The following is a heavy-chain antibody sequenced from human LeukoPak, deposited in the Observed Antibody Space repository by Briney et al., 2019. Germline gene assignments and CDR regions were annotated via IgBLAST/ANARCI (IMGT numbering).Heavy chain of an antibody. V-gene: IGHV1-69*13. Sequence: SVKVSCKASGGTFSSYAISWVRQAPGQGLEWMGGIIPIFGTANYAQKFQGRVTITADESTSTAYMELSSLRSEDTAVYYCAVWPHYYYYMDVWGKGTTVTVSS. CDR2: IIPIFGTA. J-gene: IGHJ6*03. CDR3: AVWPHYYYYMDV. CDR1: GGTFSSYA. D-gene: IGHD2-8*01.